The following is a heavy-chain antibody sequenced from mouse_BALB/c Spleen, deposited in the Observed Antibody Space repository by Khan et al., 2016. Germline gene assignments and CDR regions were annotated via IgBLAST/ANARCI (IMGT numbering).Heavy chain of an antibody. CDR3: AERDYGGD. V-gene: IGHV9-3*02. D-gene: IGHD2-4*01. J-gene: IGHJ2*01. CDR2: INTNTGEP. Sequence: QSQVVQSGPELKKPGETVKISCKASGYTFTNYGMNWVKQAPGKGLKWMGWINTNTGEPTYAEEFKGRFALSLETSASTAYLQINNLKYEDTATYFGAERDYGGDWGEGTTLTVFS. CDR1: GYTFTNYG.